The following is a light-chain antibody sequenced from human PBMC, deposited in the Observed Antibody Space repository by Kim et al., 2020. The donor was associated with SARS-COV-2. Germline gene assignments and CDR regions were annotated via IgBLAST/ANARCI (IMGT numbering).Light chain of an antibody. J-gene: IGLJ3*02. CDR3: AAWDDRLNGPL. CDR2: GNH. CDR1: NSNVGTNT. Sequence: QSVLTQPPSASGTPGQRVIISCSGSNSNVGTNTVSWYQYLAGMAPKLLIYGNHQRPSGVPDRFSGSKSGTSASLAINGLQSEDEATFYCAAWDDRLNGPLFGGGTKLTVL. V-gene: IGLV1-44*01.